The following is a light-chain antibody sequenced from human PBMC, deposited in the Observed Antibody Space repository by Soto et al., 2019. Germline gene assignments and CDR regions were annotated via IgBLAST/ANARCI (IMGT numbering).Light chain of an antibody. CDR2: DND. Sequence: QSVLTQPPSASGTPGQRVTISCSGSSSNIAINYVSWYQKVPGTAPTLLIYDNDKRPSGIPDRFSASKSGTAATLDISGLQTGDEADYYCATWDISLTAVLFGGGTKLTVL. CDR1: SSNIAINY. J-gene: IGLJ3*02. CDR3: ATWDISLTAVL. V-gene: IGLV1-51*01.